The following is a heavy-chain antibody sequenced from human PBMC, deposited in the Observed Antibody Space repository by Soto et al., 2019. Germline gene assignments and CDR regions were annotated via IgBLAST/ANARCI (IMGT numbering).Heavy chain of an antibody. Sequence: EVQLFESGGELVEPGGSLRLSCTASGFTFSNFAMGWVRQAPGKGLEWVSGITASGGTRYHADSLKGRFTISRDNSKNMLFLQMNNLSAEDTAIYFCAKGFAVAGFYFDSWGQGSLVTVSS. CDR3: AKGFAVAGFYFDS. D-gene: IGHD6-19*01. V-gene: IGHV3-23*01. CDR2: ITASGGTR. CDR1: GFTFSNFA. J-gene: IGHJ4*02.